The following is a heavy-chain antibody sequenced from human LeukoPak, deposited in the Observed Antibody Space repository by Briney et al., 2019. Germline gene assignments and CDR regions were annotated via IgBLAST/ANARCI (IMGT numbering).Heavy chain of an antibody. CDR1: GFTFSSYA. V-gene: IGHV3-23*01. D-gene: IGHD1-26*01. Sequence: GGSLRLSCAASGFTFSSYAMSWVRQAPGKGLEWVSAISGSGGSTYYADSAKGRFTISRDNSKNTLYLQMNSLRAEDTAVYYCAKDSGSYYDYFDYWGQGTLVTVSS. CDR3: AKDSGSYYDYFDY. J-gene: IGHJ4*02. CDR2: ISGSGGST.